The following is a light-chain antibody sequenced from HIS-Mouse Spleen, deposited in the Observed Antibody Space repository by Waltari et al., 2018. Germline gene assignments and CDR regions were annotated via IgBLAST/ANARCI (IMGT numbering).Light chain of an antibody. J-gene: IGLJ3*02. Sequence: QSALTQPASVSGSPGQSLTISCTGTSSDVGSSNLVPWYQQHPGKAPKLMIYEGSKRPSGVSNRFSGSKSGNTASLTISGLQAEDEADYYCCSYAGSSTWVFGGGTKLTVL. CDR2: EGS. CDR3: CSYAGSSTWV. V-gene: IGLV2-23*01. CDR1: SSDVGSSNL.